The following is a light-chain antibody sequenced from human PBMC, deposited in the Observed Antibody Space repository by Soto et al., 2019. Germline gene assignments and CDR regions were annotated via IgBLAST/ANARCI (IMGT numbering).Light chain of an antibody. CDR3: QHYNDWPLT. J-gene: IGKJ4*01. CDR1: QNINNN. V-gene: IGKV3-15*01. CDR2: HAS. Sequence: EIVMTQSPATLSVSPGERATLSCRASQNINNNLAWYQQKPGQVPRLLIYHASTGATGIPARFSGSGSGTVLTLTISSVQSEDFAVYYCQHYNDWPLTFGGGTKVEIK.